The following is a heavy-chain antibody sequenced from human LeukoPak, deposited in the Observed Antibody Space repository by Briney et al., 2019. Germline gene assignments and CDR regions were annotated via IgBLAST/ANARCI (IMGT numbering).Heavy chain of an antibody. J-gene: IGHJ4*02. CDR2: INHSGST. CDR3: ARRNSRESQCLDY. CDR1: GGSFSGYY. D-gene: IGHD1-14*01. Sequence: SETLSLTCAVYGGSFSGYYWSWIRRPPGKGLEWIGEINHSGSTNYNPSLKSRVTISVDTSKNQFSLKLSSVTAADTAVYYCARRNSRESQCLDYWGQETLVTVSS. V-gene: IGHV4-34*01.